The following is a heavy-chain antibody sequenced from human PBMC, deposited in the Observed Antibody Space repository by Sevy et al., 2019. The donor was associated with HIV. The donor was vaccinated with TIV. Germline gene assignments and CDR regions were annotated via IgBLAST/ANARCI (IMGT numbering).Heavy chain of an antibody. Sequence: GGSLRLSCAASGFTFSSYSMNWVRQAPGKGLEWVSSISSSSYKYYADSVKGRFTISRDNAKNSLYLQMNSLRAEETAVYYCARTVEMATISAFDIWGQGTMVTVSS. D-gene: IGHD5-12*01. CDR3: ARTVEMATISAFDI. CDR1: GFTFSSYS. J-gene: IGHJ3*02. V-gene: IGHV3-21*01. CDR2: ISSSSYK.